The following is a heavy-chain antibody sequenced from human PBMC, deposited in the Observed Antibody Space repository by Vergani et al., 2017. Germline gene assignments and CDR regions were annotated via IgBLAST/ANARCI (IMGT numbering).Heavy chain of an antibody. V-gene: IGHV1-24*01. CDR2: FDPEDGET. CDR3: ATDLPEWELPRGGIFDY. J-gene: IGHJ4*02. CDR1: GYTLTELS. Sequence: QVQLVQSGAEVKKPGASVKVSCKVSGYTLTELSMHWVRQAPGKGLEWMGGFDPEDGETIYAQKFQGRVTITEDTSTDTAYMELSSLRSEDTAVYYCATDLPEWELPRGGIFDYWGQGTLVTVSS. D-gene: IGHD1-26*01.